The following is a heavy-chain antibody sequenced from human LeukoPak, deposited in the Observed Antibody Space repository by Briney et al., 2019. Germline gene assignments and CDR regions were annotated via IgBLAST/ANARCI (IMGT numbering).Heavy chain of an antibody. V-gene: IGHV4-61*02. Sequence: TLSLTCTVSGGSISSGSYCWSWIRQPAGKGLEWIGRIYTSGSTNYNPSLKSRVTISVDTSKNQVSLKVTSVTAADTAIYYCARVSETAMITLWGQGTLVTVSS. CDR3: ARVSETAMITL. CDR1: GGSISSGSYC. D-gene: IGHD5-18*01. J-gene: IGHJ4*02. CDR2: IYTSGST.